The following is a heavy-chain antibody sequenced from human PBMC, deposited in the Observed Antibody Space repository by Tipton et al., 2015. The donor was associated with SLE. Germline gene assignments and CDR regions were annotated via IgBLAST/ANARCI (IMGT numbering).Heavy chain of an antibody. CDR1: GGSVTSHY. CDR3: ATVTSSSWFRAFDY. D-gene: IGHD6-13*01. J-gene: IGHJ4*02. V-gene: IGHV4-59*02. CDR2: IYYSGSP. Sequence: TLSLTCSVSGGSVTSHYWSWIRQPPGKGLEWIGYIYYSGSPNYDPSVKSRVTISIDTSKNHFSLRLTSVTAADTAVYYCATVTSSSWFRAFDYWGQGTLVTVSS.